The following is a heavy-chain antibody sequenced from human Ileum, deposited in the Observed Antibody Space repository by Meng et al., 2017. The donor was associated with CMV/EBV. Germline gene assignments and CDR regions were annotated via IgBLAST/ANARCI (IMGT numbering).Heavy chain of an antibody. CDR2: VNRGGDT. J-gene: IGHJ4*02. CDR3: ARGYGSGSYYAH. CDR1: GGAVSGNC. Sequence: GGAVSGNCWGWVRQPAGRGLRWNGEVNRGGDTRYNPSLDRRVTLSVDTSKNQFSLKLTAVTAADTAFYYCARGYGSGSYYAHWGQGTLVTVSS. D-gene: IGHD3-10*01. V-gene: IGHV4-34*01.